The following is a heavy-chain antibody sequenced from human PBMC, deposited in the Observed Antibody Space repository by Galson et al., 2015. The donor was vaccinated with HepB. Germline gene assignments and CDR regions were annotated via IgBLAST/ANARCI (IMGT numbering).Heavy chain of an antibody. CDR3: ARGLDIVATDYLHY. V-gene: IGHV3-30-3*01. CDR2: ISSDGGNK. Sequence: SLRLSCAASGLTLSNYAMHWVRQTPGKGLEWVALISSDGGNKYYADSVRGRFTISRDNSKKTLYLQMNSLRPEDTAMYYCARGLDIVATDYLHYWGQGTLVTVSS. CDR1: GLTLSNYA. J-gene: IGHJ4*02. D-gene: IGHD5-12*01.